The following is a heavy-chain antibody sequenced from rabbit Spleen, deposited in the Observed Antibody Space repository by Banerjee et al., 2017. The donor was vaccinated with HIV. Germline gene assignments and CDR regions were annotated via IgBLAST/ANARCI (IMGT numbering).Heavy chain of an antibody. CDR2: IYAGDGST. V-gene: IGHV1S42*01. J-gene: IGHJ6*01. CDR1: GFSLFSYW. D-gene: IGHD1-1*01. CDR3: ARDTSSSFSSYGMDL. Sequence: EESGGGLVKPGGTLTLTCKASGFSLFSYWMCWVRQAPGKGLDLIGCIYAGDGSTDYANWVNGRFTISKTSSTVDLKMTSLTAADTATYFCARDTSSSFSSYGMDLWGQGTLVT.